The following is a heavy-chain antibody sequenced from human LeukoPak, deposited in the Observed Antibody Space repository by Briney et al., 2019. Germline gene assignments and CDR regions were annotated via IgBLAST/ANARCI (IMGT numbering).Heavy chain of an antibody. CDR2: IKQDGSEK. D-gene: IGHD2-2*03. CDR1: GFTFSSYW. J-gene: IGHJ6*02. Sequence: GGSLRLSCAASGFTFSSYWMNWVRQAPGKGLEWVANIKQDGSEKYYVDSVRGRFTISRDNAKNSLYLQMNSLRAEDTAVYHCARGDGYCSSTNCYAGPSYGLGVWGQGTTVTVSS. V-gene: IGHV3-7*02. CDR3: ARGDGYCSSTNCYAGPSYGLGV.